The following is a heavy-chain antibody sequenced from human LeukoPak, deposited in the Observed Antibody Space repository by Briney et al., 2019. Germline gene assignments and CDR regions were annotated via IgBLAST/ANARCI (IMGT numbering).Heavy chain of an antibody. V-gene: IGHV4-59*01. CDR3: ARLARQQPYLFDY. D-gene: IGHD6-13*01. CDR1: GGSISTYF. J-gene: IGHJ4*02. CDR2: VYYTGYT. Sequence: SETLSLTCTVSGGSISTYFWNWIRQPPGKGLEWIGYVYYTGYTNYDPSLKSRVTISLDTSKNQFSLKVSSVIAADTAVYYCARLARQQPYLFDYWSQGTLDTVSS.